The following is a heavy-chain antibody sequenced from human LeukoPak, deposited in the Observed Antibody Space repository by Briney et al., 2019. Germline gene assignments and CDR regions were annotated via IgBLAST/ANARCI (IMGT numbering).Heavy chain of an antibody. Sequence: GGSLRLSXAASGFTFSSYSMNWVRQAPGKGLEWLSSISSSSSYIYYADSVKGRFTISRDNAKNSLYLQMNSLRAEDTAVYYRARQTYYDSSGYYSPYWGQGTLVTVSS. V-gene: IGHV3-21*01. D-gene: IGHD3-22*01. CDR1: GFTFSSYS. J-gene: IGHJ4*02. CDR2: ISSSSSYI. CDR3: ARQTYYDSSGYYSPY.